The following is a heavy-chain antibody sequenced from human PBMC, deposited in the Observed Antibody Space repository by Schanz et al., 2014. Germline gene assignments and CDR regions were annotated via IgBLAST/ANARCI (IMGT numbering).Heavy chain of an antibody. CDR1: GGSISSSSYY. J-gene: IGHJ4*02. V-gene: IGHV4-61*01. CDR2: IYYRGNT. CDR3: ARVFDY. Sequence: QVQLQESGPGLVKPSETLSLTCTVSGGSISSSSYYWSWIRQPPGKGLEWIGFIYYRGNTNYNPSLTSRVTMPVDTSKNQFPLKVSPVTAADTAVYYCARVFDYWGQGTLVTVSS.